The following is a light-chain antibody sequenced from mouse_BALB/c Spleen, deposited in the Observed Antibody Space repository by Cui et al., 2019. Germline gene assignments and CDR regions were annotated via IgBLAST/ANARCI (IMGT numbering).Light chain of an antibody. CDR3: QQHYSTPYT. CDR1: QTIVTW. J-gene: IGKJ2*01. V-gene: IGKV12-98*01. CDR2: AAT. Sequence: DTQMTQSPASQPASLGQSVTITCLTSQTIVTWLAEYQQKPGKSPQLLIYAATSLADGVPSRFSGSRSGTKFSFKISSLQAEDFVSYYCQQHYSTPYTFGGGTKLEIK.